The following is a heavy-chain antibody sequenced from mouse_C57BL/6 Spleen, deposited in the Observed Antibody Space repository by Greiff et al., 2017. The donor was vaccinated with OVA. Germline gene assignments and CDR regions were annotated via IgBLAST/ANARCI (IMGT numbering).Heavy chain of an antibody. V-gene: IGHV1-15*01. CDR1: GYTFTDYE. Sequence: QVQLKESGAELVRPGASVTLSCKASGYTFTDYEMHWVKQTPVHGLEWIGAIDPETGGTAYNQKFKGKAILTADKSSSTAYMELRSLTSEDSAVYYCTSIYYDYDRGFAYWGQGTLVTVSA. CDR3: TSIYYDYDRGFAY. J-gene: IGHJ3*01. CDR2: IDPETGGT. D-gene: IGHD2-4*01.